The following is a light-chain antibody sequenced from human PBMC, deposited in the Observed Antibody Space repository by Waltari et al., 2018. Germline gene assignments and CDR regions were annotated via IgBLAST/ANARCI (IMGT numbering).Light chain of an antibody. J-gene: IGKJ1*01. CDR2: DAS. V-gene: IGKV3-11*01. CDR1: QSVTGYGY. CDR3: QLTRS. Sequence: EIVLTQSPATLSLSPGERATLSCRASQSVTGYGYLAWYQQTPGQAPRLLIYDASNRDTGVPAGFSGSGSGTDFTLSISSLEPEDCARYYWQLTRSFGQGTRVEIK.